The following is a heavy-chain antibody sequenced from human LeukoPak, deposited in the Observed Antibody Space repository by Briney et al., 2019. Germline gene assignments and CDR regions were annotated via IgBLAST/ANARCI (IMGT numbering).Heavy chain of an antibody. V-gene: IGHV1-18*01. J-gene: IGHJ5*02. CDR1: GYTFTIYG. CDR2: ISAYNGNT. D-gene: IGHD3-10*01. Sequence: ASVKVSCKASGYTFTIYGISWVRQAPGQGLEWMGWISAYNGNTSYAQKLQGRVTMTTDTSTSTAYMELRSLRSDDTAVYYCAISGGSRLPVDPWGQGTLVTVSS. CDR3: AISGGSRLPVDP.